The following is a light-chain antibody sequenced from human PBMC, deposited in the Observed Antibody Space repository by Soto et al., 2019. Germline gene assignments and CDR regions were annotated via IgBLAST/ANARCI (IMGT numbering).Light chain of an antibody. J-gene: IGLJ1*01. V-gene: IGLV3-21*02. CDR2: DDS. Sequence: SYELTQPPSVSVAPGQTARITCGGNNIGSKNVHWYQQKPGQAPVRVVFDDSDRPSGISERFSGSNSGNTATLTISRVEAGDEAAYFCHVWDSRSEHFVFGAGTKLTVL. CDR1: NIGSKN. CDR3: HVWDSRSEHFV.